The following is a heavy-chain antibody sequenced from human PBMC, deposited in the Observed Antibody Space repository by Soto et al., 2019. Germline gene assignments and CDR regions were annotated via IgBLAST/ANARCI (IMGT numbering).Heavy chain of an antibody. CDR1: GFTFSSYG. D-gene: IGHD6-13*01. Sequence: GGSLRLSCAASGFTFSSYGMHWVRQAPGKGLEWVAVISYDGSNKYYADSVKGRFTISRDNSKNTLYLQMNSLRAEDTAVYYCAKGVSSWYGVSGWFDPWGQGTLVTVSS. V-gene: IGHV3-30*18. CDR2: ISYDGSNK. CDR3: AKGVSSWYGVSGWFDP. J-gene: IGHJ5*02.